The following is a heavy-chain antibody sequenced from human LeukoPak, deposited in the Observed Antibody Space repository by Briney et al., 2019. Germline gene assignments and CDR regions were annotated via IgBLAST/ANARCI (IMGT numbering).Heavy chain of an antibody. CDR1: GGSISSSIYY. CDR2: IYYSGSK. D-gene: IGHD3-3*01. V-gene: IGHV4-39*02. CDR3: ARRKYDFWSGYYDLDY. Sequence: SETLSLTCTVSGGSISSSIYYWGWIRQPPGKGLEWIGSIYYSGSKYYNPSFKSRVTTSVDTSKNHFSLKLSSVTAADTAVYYCARRKYDFWSGYYDLDYWGQGTLVTVSS. J-gene: IGHJ4*02.